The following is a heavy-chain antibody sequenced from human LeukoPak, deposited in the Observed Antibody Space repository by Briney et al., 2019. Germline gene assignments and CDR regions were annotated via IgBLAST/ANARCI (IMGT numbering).Heavy chain of an antibody. CDR1: GFTFSSYG. CDR3: AKTGTPWYYFDY. CDR2: IRYDGSNK. Sequence: PGGSLRLSCAASGFTFSSYGMHWARQAPGKGLEWVAFIRYDGSNKYYADSVKGRFTISRDNSKNTLYLQMNSLRAEDTAVYYCAKTGTPWYYFDYWGQGTLVTVSS. J-gene: IGHJ4*02. D-gene: IGHD6-13*01. V-gene: IGHV3-30*02.